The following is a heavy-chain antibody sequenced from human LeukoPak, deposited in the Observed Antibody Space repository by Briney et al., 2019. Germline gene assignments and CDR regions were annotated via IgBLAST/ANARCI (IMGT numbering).Heavy chain of an antibody. D-gene: IGHD3-22*01. Sequence: SETLSLTCTVSGGSISSYYWSWIRQPPGKGLEWIGYIYYSGSTNYNPSPKSRVTISVDTSKNQFSLKLSSVTAADTAVYYCARGGDSSGYYVYYYYYYMDVWGKGTTVTVSS. J-gene: IGHJ6*03. CDR2: IYYSGST. CDR1: GGSISSYY. V-gene: IGHV4-59*01. CDR3: ARGGDSSGYYVYYYYYYMDV.